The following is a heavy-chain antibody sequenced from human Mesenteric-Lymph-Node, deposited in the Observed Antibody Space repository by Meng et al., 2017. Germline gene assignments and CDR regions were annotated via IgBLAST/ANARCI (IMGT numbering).Heavy chain of an antibody. V-gene: IGHV1-8*01. Sequence: VRWVQFWADVKKPGASVKVHCKASGYTFTSYDLNWVRKGTGQGLEWMGWMNPNRGTTGYAQKFQGRVTMTRNISKSTAYLDLSSLRSEDTAVYYCATGVADFEYWGQGTLVTVSS. CDR2: MNPNRGTT. J-gene: IGHJ4*02. D-gene: IGHD6-19*01. CDR1: GYTFTSYD. CDR3: ATGVADFEY.